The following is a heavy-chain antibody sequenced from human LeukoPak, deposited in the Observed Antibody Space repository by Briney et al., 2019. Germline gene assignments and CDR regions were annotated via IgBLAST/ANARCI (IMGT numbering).Heavy chain of an antibody. Sequence: SETLSLTCTASGGSISSYYWSWIRQPPGKGLEWIGYIYYSGSTNYNPSLRTRATISVDTSKNQFSLKLSSVPAADTAVYYCAXXXXXXXXXXXXXGDYXYGMDVWGQGTTVTVSS. CDR3: AXXXXXXXXXXXXXGDYXYGMDV. CDR1: GGSISSYY. J-gene: IGHJ6*02. V-gene: IGHV4-59*01. CDR2: IYYSGST.